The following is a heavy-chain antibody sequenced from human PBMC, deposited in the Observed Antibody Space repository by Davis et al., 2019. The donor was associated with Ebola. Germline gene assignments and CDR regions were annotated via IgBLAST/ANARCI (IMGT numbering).Heavy chain of an antibody. CDR3: ASGALTMDRGVLITGDWFDP. Sequence: ASVKVSCKASGYTFTSYYMHWVRQAPGQGLEWMGIINPSGGSTSYAQKFQGRVTMTRDTSTSTVYMELSSLRSEDTAVYYCASGALTMDRGVLITGDWFDPWGQGTLVTVSS. D-gene: IGHD3-10*01. CDR1: GYTFTSYY. CDR2: INPSGGST. V-gene: IGHV1-46*01. J-gene: IGHJ5*02.